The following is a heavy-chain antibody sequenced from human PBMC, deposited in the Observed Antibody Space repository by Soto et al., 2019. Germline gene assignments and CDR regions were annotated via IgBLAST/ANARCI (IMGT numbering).Heavy chain of an antibody. CDR2: ISGGGGSA. Sequence: EVQLLESGGGLVQPGGPLRLSCAASGFIFSSYALNWVRQAPGKGLEWVSSISGGGGSANYAESVRGRFTISRDNSKNTLYLQLNSLRAEDTALYYCSSAFYGSGSYWGFDYWGQGTLVTVSS. CDR1: GFIFSSYA. V-gene: IGHV3-23*01. J-gene: IGHJ4*02. D-gene: IGHD3-10*01. CDR3: SSAFYGSGSYWGFDY.